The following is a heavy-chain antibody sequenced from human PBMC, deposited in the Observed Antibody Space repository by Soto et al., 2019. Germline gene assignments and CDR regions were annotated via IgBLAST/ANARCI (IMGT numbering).Heavy chain of an antibody. CDR2: IDHSDSYT. CDR3: ARHEEGCPLDY. J-gene: IGHJ4*02. Sequence: RGEALKISCQGSGYSFTSYWITWVRQMPGKGLEWMGRIDHSDSYTNYSPSVQGHVTISVDESTSTAHLQWSSLKASDIATCYCARHEEGCPLDYWGQGTPVTVSS. V-gene: IGHV5-10-1*01. CDR1: GYSFTSYW. D-gene: IGHD2-8*01.